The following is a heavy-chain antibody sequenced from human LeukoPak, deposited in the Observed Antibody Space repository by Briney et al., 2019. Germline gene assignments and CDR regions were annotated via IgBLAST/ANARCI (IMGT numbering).Heavy chain of an antibody. CDR1: GYPFTSYA. CDR3: ARPSWRGNYFDY. Sequence: GASVKVSCKASGYPFTSYAMHWVRQAPGQRLEWMGWINAGNGNTKYSQKFQGRVTITRDTSASTAYMELSSLRSEDTAVYYCARPSWRGNYFDYWGQGTLVTVSS. V-gene: IGHV1-3*01. J-gene: IGHJ4*02. D-gene: IGHD2-2*01. CDR2: INAGNGNT.